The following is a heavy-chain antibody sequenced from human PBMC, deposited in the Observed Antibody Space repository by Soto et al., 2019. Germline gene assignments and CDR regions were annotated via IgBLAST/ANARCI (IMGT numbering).Heavy chain of an antibody. CDR3: AKAFCAAGTCFPCEM. CDR2: IRNRGSGA. D-gene: IGHD2-15*01. Sequence: EVHLVQSGGGLVQPGESLSLSCVASGFTFNDYAMHWVRQAPGKRLEWVAAIRNRGSGAYYAVSVMGRFTISRDKSTKTLSLHMHIPRVEDTAVCFSAKAFCAAGTCFPCEMWGQGTAVAVSP. J-gene: IGHJ4*02. V-gene: IGHV3-23*04. CDR1: GFTFNDYA.